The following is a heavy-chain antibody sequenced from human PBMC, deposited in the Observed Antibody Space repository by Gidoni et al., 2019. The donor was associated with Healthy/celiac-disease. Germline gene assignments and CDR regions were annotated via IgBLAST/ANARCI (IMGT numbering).Heavy chain of an antibody. D-gene: IGHD5-12*01. V-gene: IGHV4-31*03. Sequence: QVQLQESGPGLVKPSQTLSPTCTVSVGPISSGGYYWSWIRQHPGKGLEWIGYIYYSGSTYYNPSLKSRVTISVDTSKNQFSLKLSSVTAADTAVYYCARDRRDGYNDYWGQGTLVTVSS. CDR2: IYYSGST. CDR1: VGPISSGGYY. CDR3: ARDRRDGYNDY. J-gene: IGHJ4*02.